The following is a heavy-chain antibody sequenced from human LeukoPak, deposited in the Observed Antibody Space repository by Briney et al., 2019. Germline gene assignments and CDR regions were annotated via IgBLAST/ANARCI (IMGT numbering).Heavy chain of an antibody. J-gene: IGHJ4*02. D-gene: IGHD3-10*01. V-gene: IGHV1-18*01. CDR1: GYTFTSYG. CDR2: ISAYNGNT. Sequence: ASVKVSCKASGYTFTSYGISWVRQAPGQGLEWMGWISAYNGNTNYAQMLQGRVTMTTDTSTSTAYMELRSLRSDDTAVYYCARTTYYYGPGSYPADYWGQGTLVTVSS. CDR3: ARTTYYYGPGSYPADY.